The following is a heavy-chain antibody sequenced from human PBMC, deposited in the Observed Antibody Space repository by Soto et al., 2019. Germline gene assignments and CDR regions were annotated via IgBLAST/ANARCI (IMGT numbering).Heavy chain of an antibody. CDR3: ARDLGYSSGWYFYFDY. V-gene: IGHV4-59*01. Sequence: SETLSLTCTVSGGSISSYYWSWIRQPPGKGLEWIGYIYYSGSTNYNPSLKSRVTISVDTSKNQFSLKLSSVTAADTAVYYCARDLGYSSGWYFYFDYWGQGTLVTVSS. J-gene: IGHJ4*02. CDR1: GGSISSYY. D-gene: IGHD6-19*01. CDR2: IYYSGST.